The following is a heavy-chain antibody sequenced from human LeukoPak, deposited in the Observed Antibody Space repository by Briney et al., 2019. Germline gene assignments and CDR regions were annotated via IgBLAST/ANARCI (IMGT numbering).Heavy chain of an antibody. CDR1: GGSISSYY. CDR3: ARGGLNYDFWSGYRTNWFDP. V-gene: IGHV4-34*01. D-gene: IGHD3-3*01. J-gene: IGHJ5*02. CDR2: INHSGST. Sequence: PSETLSLTCTVSGGSISSYYWSWIRQPPGKGLEWIGEINHSGSTNYNPSLKSRVTISVDTSKNQFSLKLSSVTAADTAVYYCARGGLNYDFWSGYRTNWFDPWGQGTLVTVSS.